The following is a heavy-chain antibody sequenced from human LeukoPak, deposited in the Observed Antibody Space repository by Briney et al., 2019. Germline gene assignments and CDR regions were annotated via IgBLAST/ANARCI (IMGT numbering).Heavy chain of an antibody. CDR1: GGSISSSSYY. CDR2: IYYSGST. CDR3: ARDVFGAYSSGWYYFDY. D-gene: IGHD6-19*01. V-gene: IGHV4-39*07. J-gene: IGHJ4*02. Sequence: SETLSLTCTVSGGSISSSSYYWGWIRQPPGKGLEWIGSIYYSGSTYYNPSLKSRVTISVDTSKNQFSLKLSSVTAADTAVYYCARDVFGAYSSGWYYFDYRGQGTLVTVSS.